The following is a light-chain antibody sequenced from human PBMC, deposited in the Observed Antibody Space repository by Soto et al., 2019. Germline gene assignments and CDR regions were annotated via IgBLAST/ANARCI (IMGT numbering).Light chain of an antibody. J-gene: IGLJ2*01. CDR2: ANN. CDR1: DSNIGAFD. V-gene: IGLV1-40*01. Sequence: QAVVTQPPSVSGAPGQRVTISCAGSDSNIGAFDVQWYQQLPGRAPKLLIYANNQRASGVPDRISGSKSGTSASLSISGLRSEDEADYYCMTWDDSLSGVLFGGGTKLTVL. CDR3: MTWDDSLSGVL.